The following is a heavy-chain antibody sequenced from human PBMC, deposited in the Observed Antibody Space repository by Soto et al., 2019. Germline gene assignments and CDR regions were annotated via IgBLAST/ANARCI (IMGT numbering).Heavy chain of an antibody. D-gene: IGHD3-10*01. V-gene: IGHV1-69*13. CDR1: GGTFSSYA. CDR3: ARDSILVGGSGSYSY. J-gene: IGHJ4*02. Sequence: VASVKVPCKASGGTFSSYAISWVRQAPGQGLEWMGGIIPIFGTANYAQKFQGRVTITADESTSTAYMELSSLRSEDTAVYYCARDSILVGGSGSYSYWGQGTLVTVSS. CDR2: IIPIFGTA.